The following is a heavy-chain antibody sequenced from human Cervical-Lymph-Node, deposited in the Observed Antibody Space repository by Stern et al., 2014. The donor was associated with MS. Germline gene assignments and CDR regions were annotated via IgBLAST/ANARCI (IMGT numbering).Heavy chain of an antibody. D-gene: IGHD6-13*01. CDR3: ARLKQQLVQVYDY. Sequence: QLQLQESGPGLVKPSETLSLTCTVSGGSISSSSYYWGWIRQPPGKGLEXIGSIYYSGSTYYNPSLQSRVTISVDTSKNQFSLKLSSVTAADTAVYYCARLKQQLVQVYDYWGQGTLVTVSS. CDR1: GGSISSSSYY. V-gene: IGHV4-39*01. CDR2: IYYSGST. J-gene: IGHJ4*02.